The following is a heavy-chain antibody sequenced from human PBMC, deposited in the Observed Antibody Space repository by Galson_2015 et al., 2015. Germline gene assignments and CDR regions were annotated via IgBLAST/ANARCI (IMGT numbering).Heavy chain of an antibody. CDR1: GFTFDDYA. CDR2: ISWNSGSI. Sequence: PLRLSCAASGFTFDDYAMHWVRHAPGKALAWVSSISWNSGSIGYADSVKGRFTISRDNAKNSLYLQMNSLRAEDTAFYHCVRRVTTTDAFDVWGQGTVVAVSS. V-gene: IGHV3-9*01. J-gene: IGHJ3*01. D-gene: IGHD4-17*01. CDR3: VRRVTTTDAFDV.